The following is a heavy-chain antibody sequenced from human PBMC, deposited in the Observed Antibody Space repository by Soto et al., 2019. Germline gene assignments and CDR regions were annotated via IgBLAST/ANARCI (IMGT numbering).Heavy chain of an antibody. Sequence: WWSLRPSCSASVFTFSSYSMNWFRQAPGKGLEWVSYISSSGGTIYYADSVKDRFTISRDNAKNSLYLQMNSLRDEDTAVYYCARGDDILTGTLDYWGQGTLVTV. CDR1: VFTFSSYS. V-gene: IGHV3-48*02. J-gene: IGHJ4*02. D-gene: IGHD3-9*01. CDR3: ARGDDILTGTLDY. CDR2: ISSSGGTI.